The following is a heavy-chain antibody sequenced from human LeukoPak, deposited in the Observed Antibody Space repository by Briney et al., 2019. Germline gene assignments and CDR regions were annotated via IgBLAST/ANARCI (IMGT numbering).Heavy chain of an antibody. V-gene: IGHV3-74*01. CDR2: INRDGSST. CDR1: GFTFSSYW. Sequence: GGSLRLSCAASGFTFSSYWMHWVRQAPGKGLVWVSRINRDGSSTSYADSVKGRFTIFRDNGKNTLYLQMNRLRAEDTAVHYGARGAPIYYYGMDVWGKGTTVTVSP. J-gene: IGHJ6*04. CDR3: ARGAPIYYYGMDV.